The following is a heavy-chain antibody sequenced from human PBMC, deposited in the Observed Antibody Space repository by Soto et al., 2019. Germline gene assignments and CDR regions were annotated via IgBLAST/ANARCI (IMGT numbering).Heavy chain of an antibody. CDR3: ARDGVAVAPTSYYLDY. Sequence: QVQLVESGGGVVQPGRSLRLSCAASGFTFSSYAMHWVRQAPGKGLEWVAVISYDGSNNYYADSVKGRFTISRDNSKNTLYRQMNSLRAEDTAVYYCARDGVAVAPTSYYLDYWGQGTLVTVSS. J-gene: IGHJ4*02. CDR1: GFTFSSYA. V-gene: IGHV3-30-3*01. CDR2: ISYDGSNN. D-gene: IGHD6-19*01.